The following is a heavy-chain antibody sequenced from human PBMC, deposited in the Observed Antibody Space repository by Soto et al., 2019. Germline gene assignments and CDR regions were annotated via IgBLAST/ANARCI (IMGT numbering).Heavy chain of an antibody. Sequence: GRSLRLSCAASGFTFSGSAMHWVRQASGKGLEWVGRIRSKANSYATAYAASVKGRFTISRDDSKNTAYLQMNSLKTEDTAVYYCTRQLEQLAQDFDYWGQGTLVTVSS. CDR3: TRQLEQLAQDFDY. V-gene: IGHV3-73*01. CDR2: IRSKANSYAT. CDR1: GFTFSGSA. D-gene: IGHD6-6*01. J-gene: IGHJ4*02.